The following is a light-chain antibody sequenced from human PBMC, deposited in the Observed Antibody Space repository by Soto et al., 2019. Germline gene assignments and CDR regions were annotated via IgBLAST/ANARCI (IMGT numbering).Light chain of an antibody. V-gene: IGKV3-15*01. CDR1: QSVSSS. Sequence: EIVMTQSPATLSVSPGKRATFSCRASQSVSSSLALYQQKPGQAPRLLIYGISTRATGLPGRFGGSGSGTEFTLTISSLQSEDLAVYDCQQYNNWPLTFGGGTKVEIK. J-gene: IGKJ4*01. CDR3: QQYNNWPLT. CDR2: GIS.